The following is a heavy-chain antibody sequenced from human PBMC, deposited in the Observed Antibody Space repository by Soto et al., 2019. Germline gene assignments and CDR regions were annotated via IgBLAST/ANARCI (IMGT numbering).Heavy chain of an antibody. CDR1: GLTFSSYS. D-gene: IGHD3-9*01. CDR2: INGSGGST. CDR3: ARDSTNLLNYDILTGYIYFDY. J-gene: IGHJ4*02. Sequence: PGGSLRLSCAAPGLTFSSYSMSWVRQAPGEGLEWVSAINGSGGSTYYADSVMGRFTISRDNSKNSLYLQMNSLRAEDTAVYYCARDSTNLLNYDILTGYIYFDYWGQGTLVTVSS. V-gene: IGHV3-23*01.